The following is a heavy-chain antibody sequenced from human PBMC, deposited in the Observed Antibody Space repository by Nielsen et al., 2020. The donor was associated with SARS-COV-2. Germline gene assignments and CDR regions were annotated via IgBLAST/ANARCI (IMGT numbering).Heavy chain of an antibody. CDR2: IYYSGST. J-gene: IGHJ4*02. CDR3: ARGRWEEYFDY. D-gene: IGHD1-26*01. V-gene: IGHV4-59*13. CDR1: GGSMSNFY. Sequence: SETLSLTCTVSGGSMSNFYWSWIRQPPGKGLECIGHIYYSGSTNYNPSLKSRVTISVDTSKNQFSLKLSSVTAADTAVYYCARGRWEEYFDYWGQGTLVTVSS.